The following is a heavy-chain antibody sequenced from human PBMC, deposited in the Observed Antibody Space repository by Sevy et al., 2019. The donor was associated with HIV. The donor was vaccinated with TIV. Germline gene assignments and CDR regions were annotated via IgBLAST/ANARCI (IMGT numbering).Heavy chain of an antibody. J-gene: IGHJ4*02. V-gene: IGHV3-33*01. CDR1: GFSFSTYG. D-gene: IGHD1-26*01. CDR2: IWSDGSEK. CDR3: ARDPKTGIVLFLHFDY. Sequence: GGSLRLSWAASGFSFSTYGMHWVRQAPGKGLEWVAAIWSDGSEKYYADSVKGRFTISRDSSKSTLYLQMNSLRAEDTAVYYCARDPKTGIVLFLHFDYWGQGSLVTVSS.